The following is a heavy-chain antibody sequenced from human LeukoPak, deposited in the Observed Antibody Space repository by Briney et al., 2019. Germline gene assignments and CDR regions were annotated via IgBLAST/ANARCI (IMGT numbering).Heavy chain of an antibody. J-gene: IGHJ4*02. V-gene: IGHV4-59*08. CDR3: ARHGPADSRSYPLDY. D-gene: IGHD3-10*01. Sequence: PSESLSLTCTVSGGSIRGYYWSWIRQPPGKRLEWIAYIYNSVTTNYNPSLKSRLTISVDTSENQISLKLSSVTAADTAVYYCARHGPADSRSYPLDYWGQGTLVTVSS. CDR2: IYNSVTT. CDR1: GGSIRGYY.